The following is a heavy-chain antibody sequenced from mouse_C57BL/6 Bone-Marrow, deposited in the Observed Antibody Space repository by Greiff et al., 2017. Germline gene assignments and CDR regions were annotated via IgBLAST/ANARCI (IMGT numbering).Heavy chain of an antibody. D-gene: IGHD2-12*01. J-gene: IGHJ4*01. CDR1: GFTFSDYY. CDR2: ISNGGGST. V-gene: IGHV5-12*01. Sequence: EVKLMESGGGLVQPGGSLKLSCAASGFTFSDYYMYWVRQTPEKRLEWVAYISNGGGSTYYPDTVKGRFTISRDNAKNTLYLQMSRLKSEDTAMYYCAREGDDRAMDYWGQGTSVTVSS. CDR3: AREGDDRAMDY.